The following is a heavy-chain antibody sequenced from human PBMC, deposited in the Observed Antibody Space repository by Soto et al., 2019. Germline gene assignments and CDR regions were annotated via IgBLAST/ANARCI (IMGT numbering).Heavy chain of an antibody. V-gene: IGHV1-69*01. Sequence: QVPLVQSGAEVKKPGSSVTVSCKASGGTFSSYAIHWVRQAPGQGLEWMGGIIPMYGPAKYAQRFQGRVTITPDESTTTVHMELASLPSQDTAVYYWAKVTSMVRGVIDNWFDPRGHGTLVTASS. CDR3: AKVTSMVRGVIDNWFDP. J-gene: IGHJ5*02. D-gene: IGHD3-10*01. CDR2: IIPMYGPA. CDR1: GGTFSSYA.